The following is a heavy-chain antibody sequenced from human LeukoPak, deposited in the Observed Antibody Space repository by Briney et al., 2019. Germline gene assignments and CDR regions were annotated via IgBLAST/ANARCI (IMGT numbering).Heavy chain of an antibody. CDR3: ARGTDITVAGNY. Sequence: SETLSLTCTVSGGSISSYYWSWIRQPPGKGLEWIGYIYYSGRTNYNRSFKSRVTISLDTSRNQFSLRLSSVTAADTAMYYCARGTDITVAGNYWGQGTLVTVSS. V-gene: IGHV4-59*08. D-gene: IGHD6-19*01. J-gene: IGHJ4*02. CDR1: GGSISSYY. CDR2: IYYSGRT.